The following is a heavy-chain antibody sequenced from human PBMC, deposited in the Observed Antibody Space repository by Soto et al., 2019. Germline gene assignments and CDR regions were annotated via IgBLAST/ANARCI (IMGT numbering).Heavy chain of an antibody. CDR3: ATDQTSVGTYGGNSLDY. Sequence: QVQLVQSAAEVKRPGSSVKVSCKASGGTFNNHVINWVRQAPGQGLEWMGEIIPIFGTRNYAQEFQGRVTMIADETTTTAYMELSSLRSEDTAVYYCATDQTSVGTYGGNSLDYWGQGTLVIVST. CDR2: IIPIFGTR. V-gene: IGHV1-69*12. CDR1: GGTFNNHV. D-gene: IGHD4-17*01. J-gene: IGHJ4*02.